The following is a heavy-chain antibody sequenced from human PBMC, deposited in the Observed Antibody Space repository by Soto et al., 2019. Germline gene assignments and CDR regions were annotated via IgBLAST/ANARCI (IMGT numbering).Heavy chain of an antibody. CDR2: MNPRSGNR. D-gene: IGHD4-4*01. J-gene: IGHJ3*01. CDR3: AREPTVNDEKNDAFDF. Sequence: QVQLVQSGAELKQPGASVKVSCKASGYTFSNYDINWVRQATGQGLEWMGWMNPRSGNRGYAQKFQGRVTMTRDTSINTAYMELTSLTSDDTAVYYCAREPTVNDEKNDAFDFWGQGTMVTVSP. V-gene: IGHV1-8*01. CDR1: GYTFSNYD.